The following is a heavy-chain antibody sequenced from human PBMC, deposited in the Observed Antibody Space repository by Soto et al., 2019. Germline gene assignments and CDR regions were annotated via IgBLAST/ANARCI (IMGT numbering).Heavy chain of an antibody. D-gene: IGHD4-17*01. CDR3: ARDDEPVTHGGYFDL. V-gene: IGHV3-21*01. CDR1: GFTFSSYS. Sequence: EVQLVESGGGLVKPGGSLRLSCAASGFTFSSYSMNWVRQAPGKGLEWVSSISSSSSYIYYADSVKGRFTISRDNAKNSLYLQMNSLRAEDTAVYYCARDDEPVTHGGYFDLWGRGTLVTVSS. J-gene: IGHJ2*01. CDR2: ISSSSSYI.